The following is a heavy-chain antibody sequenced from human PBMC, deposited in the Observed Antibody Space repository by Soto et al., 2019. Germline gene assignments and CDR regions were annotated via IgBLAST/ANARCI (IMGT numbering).Heavy chain of an antibody. CDR1: GFTFSSYA. Sequence: EVQLVESVGGLVQPGGSLRLSCAASGFTFSSYAMHWVRQAPGKGLEYVSAINTNGGTTYYANSVKGRFTVSRDNSKNTLYLQMGSLRAEDMAVYYCAREGGNYYFDYWGQGTLVTVSS. CDR3: AREGGNYYFDY. V-gene: IGHV3-64*01. CDR2: INTNGGTT. D-gene: IGHD1-26*01. J-gene: IGHJ4*02.